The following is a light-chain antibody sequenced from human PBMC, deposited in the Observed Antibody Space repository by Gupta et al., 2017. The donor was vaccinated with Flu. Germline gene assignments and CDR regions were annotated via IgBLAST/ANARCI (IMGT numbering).Light chain of an antibody. Sequence: EIVMTQSPATLSVSPGKSATLSCRASQSVSSNVAWYQQKPGQAPRLLIDDTSTRASGIPDRFSGSGSGTEFTLTISILHSEDFAVYYCQQDDNWPRTFGQGTRVEFK. CDR3: QQDDNWPRT. CDR2: DTS. CDR1: QSVSSN. J-gene: IGKJ1*01. V-gene: IGKV3-15*01.